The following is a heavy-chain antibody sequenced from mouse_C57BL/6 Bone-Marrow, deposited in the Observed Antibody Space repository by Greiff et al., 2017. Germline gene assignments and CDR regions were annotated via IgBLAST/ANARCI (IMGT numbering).Heavy chain of an antibody. V-gene: IGHV5-4*01. CDR1: GFTFSSYA. CDR3: ARDQNAMDY. J-gene: IGHJ4*01. CDR2: ISDGGSYT. Sequence: EVKVEESGGGLVKPGGSLKLSCAASGFTFSSYAMSWVRQTPEKRLEWVATISDGGSYTYYPDNVKGRFTISRDNAKNNLYRQMSHLKSEDTAMYYCARDQNAMDYWGQGTSVTVSS.